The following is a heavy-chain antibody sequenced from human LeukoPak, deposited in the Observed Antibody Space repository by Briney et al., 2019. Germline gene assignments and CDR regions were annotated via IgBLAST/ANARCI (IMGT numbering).Heavy chain of an antibody. CDR3: ARAYLFTMIVNYGMDV. Sequence: PGRSLRLSCTASGFTFGDYAMSWVRQAPGKGLEWVSSISSSSCYIYYADSVKGRFTISRDNAKNSLYLQMNSLRAEDTAVYYCARAYLFTMIVNYGMDVWGQGTTVTVSS. V-gene: IGHV3-21*01. CDR1: GFTFGDYA. D-gene: IGHD3-22*01. J-gene: IGHJ6*02. CDR2: ISSSSCYI.